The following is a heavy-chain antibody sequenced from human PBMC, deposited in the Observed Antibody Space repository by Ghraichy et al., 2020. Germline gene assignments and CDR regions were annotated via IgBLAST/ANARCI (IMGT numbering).Heavy chain of an antibody. CDR3: AGYSSGDNWFDP. V-gene: IGHV1-69*06. CDR2: IIPIFGTA. CDR1: GGTFSSYA. Sequence: SVKVSCKASGGTFSSYAISWVRQAPGQGLEWMGGIIPIFGTANYAQKFQGRVTITADKSTSTAYMELSSLRSEDTAVYYCAGYSSGDNWFDPWGQGTLVTVSS. D-gene: IGHD3-10*01. J-gene: IGHJ5*02.